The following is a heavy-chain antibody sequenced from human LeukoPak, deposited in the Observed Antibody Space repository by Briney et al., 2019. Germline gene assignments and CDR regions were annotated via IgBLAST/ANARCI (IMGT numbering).Heavy chain of an antibody. J-gene: IGHJ4*02. D-gene: IGHD4-17*01. CDR3: ARAYGDYEFYYFDY. CDR2: IYSGGST. V-gene: IGHV3-66*01. Sequence: GSLRLSCAASGFTVSSNYMSWVRQAPGKGLEWVSVIYSGGSTYYADSVKGRFTISRDNSKNTLYLQMNSLRAEDTAVYYCARAYGDYEFYYFDYWGQGTLVTVSS. CDR1: GFTVSSNY.